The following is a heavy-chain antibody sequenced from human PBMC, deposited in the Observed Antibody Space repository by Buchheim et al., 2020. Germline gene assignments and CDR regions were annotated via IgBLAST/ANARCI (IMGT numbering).Heavy chain of an antibody. CDR1: GFTFSGYD. V-gene: IGHV3-13*01. D-gene: IGHD3-10*01. J-gene: IGHJ4*02. CDR3: ARAIAFARGVNYFDY. Sequence: EVQLVESGGGLVQPGGSLRLSCAASGFTFSGYDMHWVRQTTGKGLEWVSAINPAGDTYYPGSVKGRFTISRENAKNSLYLQMNSLRAGDTAVYYCARAIAFARGVNYFDYWGQGIL. CDR2: INPAGDT.